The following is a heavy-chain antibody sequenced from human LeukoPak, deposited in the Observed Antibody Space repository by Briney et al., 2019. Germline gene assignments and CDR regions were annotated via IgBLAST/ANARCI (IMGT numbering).Heavy chain of an antibody. J-gene: IGHJ3*02. V-gene: IGHV1-69*01. CDR1: GGTFSSYA. D-gene: IGHD2-2*01. Sequence: ASVKVSCKASGGTFSSYAISWVRQAPGQGLEWMGGIIPIFGTADYAQKFQGRVTITADESTSTAYMELSSLRSEDTAVYYCARDRYCSSTSCYYHDAFDIWGQGTMVTVSS. CDR3: ARDRYCSSTSCYYHDAFDI. CDR2: IIPIFGTA.